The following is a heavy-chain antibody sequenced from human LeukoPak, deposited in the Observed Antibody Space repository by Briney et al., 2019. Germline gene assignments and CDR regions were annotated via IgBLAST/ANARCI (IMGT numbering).Heavy chain of an antibody. D-gene: IGHD2/OR15-2a*01. J-gene: IGHJ5*02. CDR1: GYSFTGHY. Sequence: ASVKVSCKASGYSFTGHYMHWVRQAPGQGLEWMGWVNPNSGGTNYAQKFQGRVTMTRDTSISTPYMEVTRLESDDTAVYYCARHSNKGWFDPWGQGSLVTVSS. V-gene: IGHV1-2*02. CDR2: VNPNSGGT. CDR3: ARHSNKGWFDP.